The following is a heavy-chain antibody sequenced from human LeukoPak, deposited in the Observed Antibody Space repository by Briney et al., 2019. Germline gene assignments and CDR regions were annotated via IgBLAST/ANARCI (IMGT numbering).Heavy chain of an antibody. Sequence: GGSLRLSCAASGFTFSSYSMNWVRQAPGKGLEWVSSISSSSSYIYYADSVKGRFTISRDNAKNSLYLQMNSLRAEDTAVYYCARDGKTTAPNDHWGQGTLVTVSS. CDR1: GFTFSSYS. D-gene: IGHD4-17*01. CDR2: ISSSSSYI. V-gene: IGHV3-21*01. J-gene: IGHJ4*02. CDR3: ARDGKTTAPNDH.